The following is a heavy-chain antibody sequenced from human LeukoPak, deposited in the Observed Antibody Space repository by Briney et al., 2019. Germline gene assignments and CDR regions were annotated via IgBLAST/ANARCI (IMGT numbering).Heavy chain of an antibody. Sequence: SETLSLPRTFSGGPIHRWGHYWGSIRQPPGKGVEWVGYIDYSGSTYYNPSLKSRVTISRDTSKNQFSLKLSAVTAADTAVYYCERGLYSIVDYWGQGTLVTVSS. V-gene: IGHV4-31*03. CDR2: IDYSGST. D-gene: IGHD2-8*01. CDR1: GGPIHRWGHY. CDR3: ERGLYSIVDY. J-gene: IGHJ4*02.